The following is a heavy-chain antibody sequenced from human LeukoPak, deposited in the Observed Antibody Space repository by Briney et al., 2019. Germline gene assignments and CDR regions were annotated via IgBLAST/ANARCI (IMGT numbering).Heavy chain of an antibody. D-gene: IGHD6-19*01. CDR2: ISGGGSGGST. J-gene: IGHJ4*02. Sequence: GGSLRLSCVASGFTFSSNAMSWVRQVPGKGLEWVTTISGGGSGGSTYYAESVKGQFTISRDNSKNTLYLQMNSLRAEDTAVYYCAKGNLVSGWYYFDYWGQGTLVTVSS. V-gene: IGHV3-23*01. CDR1: GFTFSSNA. CDR3: AKGNLVSGWYYFDY.